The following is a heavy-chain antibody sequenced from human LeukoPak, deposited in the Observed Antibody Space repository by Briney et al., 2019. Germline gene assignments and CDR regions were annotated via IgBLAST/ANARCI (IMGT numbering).Heavy chain of an antibody. Sequence: GGSLRLSCAASGFTFSRNWMTWVRQAPGKGLEWVANMKEDGSEKYHMDSVSGRFTISRDNTNDSLFLQMNSLRVDDTAVYYCVRGGTYWTVSWGQGTLVNVS. J-gene: IGHJ5*01. CDR1: GFTFSRNW. V-gene: IGHV3-7*01. CDR3: VRGGTYWTVS. CDR2: MKEDGSEK.